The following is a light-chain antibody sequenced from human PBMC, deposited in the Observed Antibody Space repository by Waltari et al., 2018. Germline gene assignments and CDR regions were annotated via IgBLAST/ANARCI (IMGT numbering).Light chain of an antibody. CDR3: QSYDNNIWL. Sequence: NFMLTQSHSVSESPGRTVTISCTRSSRSVTGNSQQWYQQRPGSAPTPVIYDNNQRPSGVPDRFSGSIDRSSNSASLTISGLKTEDEADYYCQSYDNNIWLFGGGTKVTVL. J-gene: IGLJ3*02. V-gene: IGLV6-57*03. CDR1: SRSVTGNS. CDR2: DNN.